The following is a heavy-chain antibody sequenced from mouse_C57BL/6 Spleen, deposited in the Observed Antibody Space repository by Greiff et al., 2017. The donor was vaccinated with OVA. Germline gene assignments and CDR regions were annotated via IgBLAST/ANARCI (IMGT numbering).Heavy chain of an antibody. Sequence: VQLQQPGAELVKPGASVKLSCKASGYTFTSYWMQWVKQRPGQGLEWIGEIDPSDSYTNYNQKFKGKATLTVDTSSSTAYMQLSSLTSEDSAVYYCARKGGDYDRFAYWGQGTLVTVSA. CDR3: ARKGGDYDRFAY. J-gene: IGHJ3*01. CDR2: IDPSDSYT. V-gene: IGHV1-50*01. CDR1: GYTFTSYW. D-gene: IGHD2-4*01.